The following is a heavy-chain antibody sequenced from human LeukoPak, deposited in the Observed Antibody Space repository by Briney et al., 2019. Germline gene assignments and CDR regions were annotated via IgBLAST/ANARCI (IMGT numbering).Heavy chain of an antibody. CDR3: ARATSTSSSWVPSFDY. J-gene: IGHJ4*02. CDR1: GGSISSYY. Sequence: SETLSLTSTLSGGSISSYYWGWIRPLPGKGLGWIGYIYYSGTTNYNPSLKSRVTISVDSSKNQFSLKLSSVTAADTAVYYCARATSTSSSWVPSFDYWGQGTLVTVSS. V-gene: IGHV4-59*01. D-gene: IGHD6-13*01. CDR2: IYYSGTT.